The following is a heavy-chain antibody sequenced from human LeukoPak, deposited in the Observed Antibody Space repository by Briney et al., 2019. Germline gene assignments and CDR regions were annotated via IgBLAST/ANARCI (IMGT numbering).Heavy chain of an antibody. J-gene: IGHJ6*02. CDR3: ARDRWEVVVRGVRVYYGMDV. CDR2: ISSSSSYI. D-gene: IGHD3-10*01. V-gene: IGHV3-21*01. CDR1: GFTFSSYS. Sequence: PGGSLRLSCAASGFTFSSYSMNWVRQAPGKGLEWVSSISSSSSYIYYADSVKGRFTISRDNAKNSLYLQMNSLRAEDTAVYYCARDRWEVVVRGVRVYYGMDVWGQGTTVTVSS.